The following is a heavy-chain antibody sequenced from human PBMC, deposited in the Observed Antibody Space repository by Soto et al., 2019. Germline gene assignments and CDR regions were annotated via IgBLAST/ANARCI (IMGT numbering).Heavy chain of an antibody. V-gene: IGHV1-18*01. CDR1: GYTFTRYS. J-gene: IGHJ4*02. CDR3: ARDHAGSGWFRFDY. D-gene: IGHD6-19*01. CDR2: ISAYNGDT. Sequence: ASVKVSCKTSGYTFTRYSISWVRQAPGQGLEWMGWISAYNGDTNYAQKLQGRVTMTTDASTSTAYMELRSLRSDDTAMYYCARDHAGSGWFRFDYWGQGTVVTVS.